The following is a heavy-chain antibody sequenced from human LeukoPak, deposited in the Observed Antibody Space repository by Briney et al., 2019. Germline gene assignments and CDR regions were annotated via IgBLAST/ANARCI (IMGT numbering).Heavy chain of an antibody. CDR2: ISYDGSNK. Sequence: GGSLRLSCAASGFTFSSYGMHWVRQAPGKGLEWVAVISYDGSNKYYADSVKGRFTISRDNSKNTLYLQMNSLRAEDTAVYYCAKDIGGSGSYYLDYWGQGTLVTVSS. V-gene: IGHV3-30*18. J-gene: IGHJ4*02. CDR3: AKDIGGSGSYYLDY. CDR1: GFTFSSYG. D-gene: IGHD3-10*01.